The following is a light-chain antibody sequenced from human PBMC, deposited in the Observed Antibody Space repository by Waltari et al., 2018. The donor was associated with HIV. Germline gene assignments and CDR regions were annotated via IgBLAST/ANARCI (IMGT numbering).Light chain of an antibody. J-gene: IGLJ1*01. CDR2: RND. CDR1: SSNIGNNH. Sequence: QSVLTQPPSASGTPGQRVTIACSGSSSNIGNNHVYWYQQLPGTAPKLLIYRNDQRPSGVPDRFSGSKSGTSASLAISGLRSEDEADYYCAAWDDSLSGSYVFATGTKVTVL. V-gene: IGLV1-47*01. CDR3: AAWDDSLSGSYV.